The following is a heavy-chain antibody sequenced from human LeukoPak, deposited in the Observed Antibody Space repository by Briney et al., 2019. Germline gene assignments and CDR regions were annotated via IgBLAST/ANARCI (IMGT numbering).Heavy chain of an antibody. Sequence: GGSLRLSCAASGFTFSSYSMNWVRQAPGKGLEWDSSISSSSSYIYYADSVKGRFTISRDNAKNSLYLQMNSLRAEDTAVYYCAAGSGSYRDWFDPWGQGTLVTVSS. J-gene: IGHJ5*02. CDR1: GFTFSSYS. V-gene: IGHV3-21*01. CDR2: ISSSSSYI. D-gene: IGHD3-10*01. CDR3: AAGSGSYRDWFDP.